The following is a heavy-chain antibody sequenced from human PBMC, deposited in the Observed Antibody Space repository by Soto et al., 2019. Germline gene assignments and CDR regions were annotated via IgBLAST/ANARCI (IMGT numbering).Heavy chain of an antibody. CDR3: ARGNTAMAYYYGMDV. CDR2: IIPIFGTA. J-gene: IGHJ6*02. Sequence: ASVKVSCKASGGTFSSYAISWVRQAPGQGLEWMGGIIPIFGTANYAQKFQGRVTITADESTSTAYMELSSLRSEDTAVYYCARGNTAMAYYYGMDVWGQGTTVTVSS. D-gene: IGHD5-18*01. CDR1: GGTFSSYA. V-gene: IGHV1-69*13.